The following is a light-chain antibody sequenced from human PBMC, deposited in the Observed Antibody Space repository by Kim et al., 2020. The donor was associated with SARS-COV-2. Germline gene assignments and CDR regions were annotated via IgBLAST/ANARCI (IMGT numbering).Light chain of an antibody. V-gene: IGKV1-9*01. CDR3: QQLNSYLYT. J-gene: IGKJ2*01. CDR1: HGISRS. Sequence: YAYVGYRVTSTCRASHGISRSFDWYKQKPGEPPMVQIDLENTVRSTVPARFSASGSGTEFTLTISSLQPEDFATYYSQQLNSYLYTFGQGTKLEI. CDR2: LEN.